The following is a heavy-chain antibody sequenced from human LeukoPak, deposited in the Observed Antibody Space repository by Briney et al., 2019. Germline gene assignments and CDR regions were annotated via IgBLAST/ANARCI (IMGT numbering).Heavy chain of an antibody. V-gene: IGHV4-4*09. CDR1: GGSISSYY. CDR3: ARYCSSTSCYDAFDI. Sequence: SETLSLTCIVSGGSISSYYWNWIRQPPGKGLEWIGYIYSSGSTDYNPSLKSRVTISVDTSKNQFSLKLSSVTAADTAVYYCARYCSSTSCYDAFDIWGQGTMVTVSS. J-gene: IGHJ3*02. D-gene: IGHD2-2*01. CDR2: IYSSGST.